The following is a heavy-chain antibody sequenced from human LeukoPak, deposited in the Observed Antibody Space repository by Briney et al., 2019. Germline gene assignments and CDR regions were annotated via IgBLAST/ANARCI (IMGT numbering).Heavy chain of an antibody. V-gene: IGHV1-18*01. CDR3: ARRYSGSYSDWFDP. CDR1: GYTFTSYG. Sequence: GASVKVSCKASGYTFTSYGISWVRQAPGQGLEWMGWISAYNGNTNYAQKLQGRVTMTTDTSTSTAYMEPRSLRFDDTAVYYCARRYSGSYSDWFDPWGQGTLVTVSS. J-gene: IGHJ5*02. D-gene: IGHD1-26*01. CDR2: ISAYNGNT.